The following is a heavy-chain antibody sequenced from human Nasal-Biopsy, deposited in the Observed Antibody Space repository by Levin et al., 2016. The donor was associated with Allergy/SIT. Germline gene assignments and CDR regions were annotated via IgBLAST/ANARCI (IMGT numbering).Heavy chain of an antibody. CDR3: AREAVVGGEDDAADI. CDR2: IKQDGSEQ. D-gene: IGHD1-26*01. CDR1: GFAFSSHY. J-gene: IGHJ3*02. Sequence: GGSLRLSCAASGFAFSSHYMTWIRQAPGKGLEWVANIKQDGSEQFYADSVKGRFTISRDNAKNSLYLQMNGLKAEDTAVYYCAREAVVGGEDDAADIWGPGTMVTVSS. V-gene: IGHV3-7*01.